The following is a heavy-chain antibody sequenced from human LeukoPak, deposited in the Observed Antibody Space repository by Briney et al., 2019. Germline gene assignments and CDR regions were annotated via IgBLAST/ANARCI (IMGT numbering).Heavy chain of an antibody. J-gene: IGHJ4*02. Sequence: ASVKVSCKASGYTFTGYYMHWVRQAPGQGLEWMGWISAYNGDTNYAQKLQGRVTMTTDASTSTAYMELRSLRSDDTAVYYCAREVGTSREFDYWGQGTLVTVSS. CDR3: AREVGTSREFDY. D-gene: IGHD1-1*01. CDR1: GYTFTGYY. CDR2: ISAYNGDT. V-gene: IGHV1-18*04.